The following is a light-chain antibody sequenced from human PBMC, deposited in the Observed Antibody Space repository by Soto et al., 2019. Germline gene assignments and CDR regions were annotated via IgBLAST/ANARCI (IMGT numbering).Light chain of an antibody. CDR2: EVS. CDR3: SSYTSSSTPLV. Sequence: QSVLTQPASVSGSPGQSITISYTGTSSDVGGYNYVSWYQQHPGKAPKLMIYEVSNRPSGVSNRFSGSKSGNTASLTISGLQAEDEADYYCSSYTSSSTPLVFGTGTKLTVL. V-gene: IGLV2-14*01. CDR1: SSDVGGYNY. J-gene: IGLJ1*01.